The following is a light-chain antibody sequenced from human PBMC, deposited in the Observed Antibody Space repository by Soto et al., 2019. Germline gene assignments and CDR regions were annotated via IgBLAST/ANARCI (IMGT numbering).Light chain of an antibody. CDR3: QQYGSSRRT. J-gene: IGKJ1*01. V-gene: IGKV3-20*01. CDR1: LSISNY. Sequence: EVVLTQSPGTLSLSPGERATLSCRASLSISNYLAWYQQKPGQAPRLLIYDASSRATGIPDRFGGSASGTEFTLTISRLEPEDFAVYYCQQYGSSRRTFGQGTKVEIK. CDR2: DAS.